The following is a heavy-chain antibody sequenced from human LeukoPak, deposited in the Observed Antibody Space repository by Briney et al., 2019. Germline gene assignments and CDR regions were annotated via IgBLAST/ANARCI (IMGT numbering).Heavy chain of an antibody. D-gene: IGHD5-18*01. CDR1: GFTSSSYA. CDR3: AKTTDTAMVPIPDFGY. Sequence: GGSLRLSCAASGFTSSSYAMSWVRQAPGKGLEWVSAISGSGGSTYYADSVKGRFTISRDNSKNTLYLQMNSLRAEDTAVYYCAKTTDTAMVPIPDFGYWGQGTLVTVSS. J-gene: IGHJ4*02. CDR2: ISGSGGST. V-gene: IGHV3-23*01.